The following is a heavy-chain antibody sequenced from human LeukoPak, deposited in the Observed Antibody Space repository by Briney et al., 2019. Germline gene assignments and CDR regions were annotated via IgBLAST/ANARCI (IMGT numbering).Heavy chain of an antibody. V-gene: IGHV3-9*01. Sequence: PGRSLRLSCAASGFTFDDYAMHWVRQAPGKGLEWVSGISWNSGSIGYADSVKGRFTISRDNAKNSLYLQMNSLRAEDTAVYYCARDKGQRQWLVEYYFDYWGQGTLVTVSS. D-gene: IGHD6-19*01. CDR2: ISWNSGSI. CDR1: GFTFDDYA. J-gene: IGHJ4*02. CDR3: ARDKGQRQWLVEYYFDY.